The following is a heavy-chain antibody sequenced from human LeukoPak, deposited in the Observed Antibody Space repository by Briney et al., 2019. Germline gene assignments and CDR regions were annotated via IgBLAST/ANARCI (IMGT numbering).Heavy chain of an antibody. D-gene: IGHD2-2*01. CDR2: IYTSGST. CDR1: GGSISSYY. CDR3: ARGRINRYCSSTSCNPRAFDI. J-gene: IGHJ3*02. Sequence: PSETLSLTCTVSGGSISSYYWSWIRQPAGKGLEWIGRIYTSGSTNYNPSLKSRVTMSVDTSKNQFSLKLSSVTAADTAVYYCARGRINRYCSSTSCNPRAFDIWGQGTMVTVSS. V-gene: IGHV4-4*07.